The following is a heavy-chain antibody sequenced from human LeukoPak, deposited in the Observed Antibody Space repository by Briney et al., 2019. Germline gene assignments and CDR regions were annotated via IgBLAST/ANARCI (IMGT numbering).Heavy chain of an antibody. CDR2: ISSSGSTI. V-gene: IGHV3-48*03. D-gene: IGHD6-13*01. CDR3: ARESVAAAGSSDY. CDR1: GFTFSTSA. J-gene: IGHJ4*02. Sequence: GGSLTLSCAASGFTFSTSAMNWVRQAPGKGLEWVSYISSSGSTIYYADSVKGRFTISRDNAKNSLYLQMNSLRAEDTAVYYCARESVAAAGSSDYWGQGTLVTVSS.